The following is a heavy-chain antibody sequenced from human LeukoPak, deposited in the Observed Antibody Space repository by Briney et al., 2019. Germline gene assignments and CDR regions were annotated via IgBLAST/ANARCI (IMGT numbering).Heavy chain of an antibody. CDR1: GFLIDDYA. J-gene: IGHJ5*02. D-gene: IGHD2-15*01. Sequence: GGALRLSCPAYGFLIDDYAMHGVRQAGCKGVEWVAASYWDSCGAVYAGSVQGRLIIPSHNPKHSLYLPVNSLRTEDTAFYYCTKDNYCQRATCQGGWLDPWGQGTLVTVSS. CDR2: SYWDSCGA. CDR3: TKDNYCQRATCQGGWLDP. V-gene: IGHV3-9*01.